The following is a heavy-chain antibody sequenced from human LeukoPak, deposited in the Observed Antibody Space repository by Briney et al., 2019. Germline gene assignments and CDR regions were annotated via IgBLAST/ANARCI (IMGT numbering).Heavy chain of an antibody. CDR1: GGTFSSYA. CDR2: IIPIFGIA. V-gene: IGHV1-69*05. J-gene: IGHJ5*02. CDR3: ARDQMWESNWFDP. Sequence: SVKVSCKASGGTFSSYAISWVRQAPGQGLEWMGRIIPIFGIANYAQKFQGRVTITTDESTSTAYMELSSLRSEDTAVYYCARDQMWESNWFDPWGQGTLVTVSS. D-gene: IGHD1-26*01.